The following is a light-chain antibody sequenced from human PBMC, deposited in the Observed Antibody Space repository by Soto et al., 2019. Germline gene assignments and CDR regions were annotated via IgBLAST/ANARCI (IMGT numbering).Light chain of an antibody. CDR2: DAS. J-gene: IGKJ1*01. Sequence: DIQMTQSPSTLSASVGDRVTITCRASQNINNWLAWYQQKPGKAPKLLIYDASTLESGVPSRFSGSGSGTEFTLTVTSLQPDDFTTYYCQQYSLDSTFGQGTKVEIK. V-gene: IGKV1-5*01. CDR3: QQYSLDST. CDR1: QNINNW.